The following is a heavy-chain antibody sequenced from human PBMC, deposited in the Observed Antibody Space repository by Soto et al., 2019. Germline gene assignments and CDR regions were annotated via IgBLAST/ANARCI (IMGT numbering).Heavy chain of an antibody. CDR2: ISGSGGST. V-gene: IGHV3-23*01. Sequence: EVQLLESGGGLVQPGVSLRLSCAASGFTFSSYAMSWVRQPPGKGLEWVSAISGSGGSTYYADSVKGRFTISRDNSKNTLYLQMNSLRAEDTAVYYCASPNTGYSSSWFGYWGQGTLVTVSS. CDR3: ASPNTGYSSSWFGY. D-gene: IGHD6-13*01. CDR1: GFTFSSYA. J-gene: IGHJ5*01.